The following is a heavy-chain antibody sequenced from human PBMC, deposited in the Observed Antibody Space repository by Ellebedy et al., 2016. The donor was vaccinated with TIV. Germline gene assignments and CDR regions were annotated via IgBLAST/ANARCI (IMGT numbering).Heavy chain of an antibody. CDR2: MNPNSGNT. J-gene: IGHJ4*02. Sequence: AASVKVSCKASGYTFTSYDINWVRQATGQGLEWMGWMNPNSGNTGYAQKFQGRVTITRDTSASTAYMARSSLRSEDTAVYYCARVPNLVGVTPFDYWGQGTLVTVSS. V-gene: IGHV1-8*01. CDR1: GYTFTSYD. CDR3: ARVPNLVGVTPFDY. D-gene: IGHD1-26*01.